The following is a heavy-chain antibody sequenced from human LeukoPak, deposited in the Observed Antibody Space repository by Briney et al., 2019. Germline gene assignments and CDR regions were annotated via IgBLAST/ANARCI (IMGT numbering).Heavy chain of an antibody. CDR1: GGSFSGYY. CDR2: INHSGST. J-gene: IGHJ4*02. CDR3: ARGGDCGGDCYKDY. Sequence: SETLSLTCAVYGGSFSGYYWSWIRQPPGKGLEWIVEINHSGSTNYNPSLKSRVTISVDTSKNQFSLKLSSVTAADTAVYYCARGGDCGGDCYKDYWGQGTLVTVSS. V-gene: IGHV4-34*01. D-gene: IGHD2-21*02.